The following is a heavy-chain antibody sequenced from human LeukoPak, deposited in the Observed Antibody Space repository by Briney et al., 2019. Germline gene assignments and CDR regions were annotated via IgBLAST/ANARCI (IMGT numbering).Heavy chain of an antibody. Sequence: PSETLSLTCTVSGGSISSGGYYWSWIRQPPGKGLEYIGYIYYGGTYYNPSLKSRVTISVDTSKNQFSLKLSSVTAADTAVYYCARGTWSSSIDYRGQGTLVTVSS. CDR1: GGSISSGGYY. CDR2: IYYGGT. D-gene: IGHD6-6*01. J-gene: IGHJ4*02. CDR3: ARGTWSSSIDY. V-gene: IGHV4-30-4*01.